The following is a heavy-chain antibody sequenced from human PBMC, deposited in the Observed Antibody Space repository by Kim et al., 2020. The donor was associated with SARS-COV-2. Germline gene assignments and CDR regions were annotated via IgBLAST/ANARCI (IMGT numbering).Heavy chain of an antibody. CDR2: IYYSGST. V-gene: IGHV4-59*01. CDR3: ARGPRGMIVVDNRYFDL. CDR1: GGSISSYY. Sequence: SETLSLTCTVSGGSISSYYWSWIRQPPGKGLEWIGYIYYSGSTNYNPSLKSRVTISVDTSKNQFSLKMSSVTAADTAVYYCARGPRGMIVVDNRYFDLWGRGTLVTVSS. D-gene: IGHD3-22*01. J-gene: IGHJ2*01.